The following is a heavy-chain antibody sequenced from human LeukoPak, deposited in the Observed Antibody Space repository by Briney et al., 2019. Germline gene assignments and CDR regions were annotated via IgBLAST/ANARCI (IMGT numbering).Heavy chain of an antibody. CDR2: VYYSGST. V-gene: IGHV4-59*01. D-gene: IGHD2-2*01. CDR1: GDSFSNYY. CDR3: AREDSTTYYNWFDP. J-gene: IGHJ5*02. Sequence: PSETLSLTCSVSGDSFSNYYWTWIRQPPGKGLEWIGYVYYSGSTNYNPSLKTRLHLSVDTSNNQFSLRLSSVTAADTAVYYCAREDSTTYYNWFDPWGQGTLVTVSS.